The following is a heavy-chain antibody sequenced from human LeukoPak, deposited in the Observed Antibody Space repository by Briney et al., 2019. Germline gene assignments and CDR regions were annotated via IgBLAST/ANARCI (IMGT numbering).Heavy chain of an antibody. CDR1: GGSISSGGYY. CDR2: IYYSGST. J-gene: IGHJ4*02. CDR3: ARQRSSGSYRYYFDY. D-gene: IGHD1-26*01. Sequence: PSETLSLTCTVSGGSISSGGYYWSWIRQHPGKGLEWIGYIYYSGSTYYNPSLKSRVTISVDTSKNQFSLKLSSVTAADTAVYYCARQRSSGSYRYYFDYWGQGTLVTVSS. V-gene: IGHV4-31*03.